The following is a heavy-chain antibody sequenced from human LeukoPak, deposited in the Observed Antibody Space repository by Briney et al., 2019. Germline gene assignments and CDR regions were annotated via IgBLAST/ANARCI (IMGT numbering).Heavy chain of an antibody. D-gene: IGHD6-13*01. J-gene: IGHJ6*02. CDR1: GGSISSSSYY. V-gene: IGHV4-39*01. CDR3: ARRGSSWGYYYYYYGMDV. CDR2: IYYSGST. Sequence: SETLSLTCTVSGGSISSSSYYWGWIRQPPGKGLEWIGSIYYSGSTYYNPSLKSRVTISVDTSKNQFSLKLSSVTAADTAVYYCARRGSSWGYYYYYYGMDVWGQGTTVTVSS.